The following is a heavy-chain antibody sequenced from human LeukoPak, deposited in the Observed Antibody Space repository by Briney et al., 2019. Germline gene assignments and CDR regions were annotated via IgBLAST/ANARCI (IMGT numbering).Heavy chain of an antibody. CDR2: ISYDGSNQ. J-gene: IGHJ4*02. D-gene: IGHD3-9*01. CDR1: GFTFSNFA. V-gene: IGHV3-30*04. CDR3: ARELTGYWQQY. Sequence: GGSLRLSCAASGFTFSNFAMHWVRQAPGKGLEWVAIISYDGSNQYYADSVKGRFTISRDSSQNTLYLQMNSLRAEDTAVYYCARELTGYWQQYWGQGTLVTVS.